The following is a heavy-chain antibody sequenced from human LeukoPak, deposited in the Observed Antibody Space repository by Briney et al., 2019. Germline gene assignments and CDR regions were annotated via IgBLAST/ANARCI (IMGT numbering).Heavy chain of an antibody. D-gene: IGHD6-6*01. CDR1: GFTFSGSD. V-gene: IGHV3-73*01. CDR2: IRSKANSYAT. CDR3: ARDALSAARTAGGDMDV. J-gene: IGHJ6*03. Sequence: GGSLRLSCAASGFTFSGSDMHWVRQASGKGLEWVGRIRSKANSYATAYAASVKGRFTISRDDSKNTAYLQMNSLKTEDTAVYYCARDALSAARTAGGDMDVWGKGTTVTVSS.